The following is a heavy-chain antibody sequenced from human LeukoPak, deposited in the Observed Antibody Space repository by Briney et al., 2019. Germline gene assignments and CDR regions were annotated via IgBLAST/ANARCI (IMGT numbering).Heavy chain of an antibody. D-gene: IGHD3-10*01. V-gene: IGHV1-8*01. Sequence: GASVKVSCKASGYTFTSYDINWVRQATGHGLEWMGWMNPNSGNTGYAQKFQGRVTMTRNTSISTAYMELSSLRSEDTAVYYCARVDYGSGSYDYWGQGTLVTVSS. J-gene: IGHJ4*02. CDR2: MNPNSGNT. CDR1: GYTFTSYD. CDR3: ARVDYGSGSYDY.